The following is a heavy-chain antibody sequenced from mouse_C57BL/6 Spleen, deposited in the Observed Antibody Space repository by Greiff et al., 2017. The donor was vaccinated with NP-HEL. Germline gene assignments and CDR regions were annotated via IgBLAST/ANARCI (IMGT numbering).Heavy chain of an antibody. V-gene: IGHV3-6*01. CDR1: GYSITSGYY. Sequence: ESGPGLVKPSQSLSLTCSVTGYSITSGYYWNWIRQFPGNKLEWMGYISYDGSNNYNPSLKNRISITRDTSKNQFFLKLNSVTTEDTATYYCARVEPYYAMDYWGQGTSVTVSS. J-gene: IGHJ4*01. CDR3: ARVEPYYAMDY. CDR2: ISYDGSN.